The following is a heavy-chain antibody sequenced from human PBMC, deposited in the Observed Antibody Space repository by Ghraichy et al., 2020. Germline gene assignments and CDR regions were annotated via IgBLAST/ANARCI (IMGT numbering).Heavy chain of an antibody. CDR2: ISFSGNT. Sequence: SQTLSLTCTVSGGSVNVGPYYWSWIRQHPGKGLEWIGYISFSGNTYYNPSLKSRVTISADTSQSRFSLSLSSVTAADTAVYYCARGVVAELTVIFNWFDPWGQGTLVTVSP. CDR3: ARGVVAELTVIFNWFDP. D-gene: IGHD3-3*01. V-gene: IGHV4-31*03. J-gene: IGHJ5*02. CDR1: GGSVNVGPYY.